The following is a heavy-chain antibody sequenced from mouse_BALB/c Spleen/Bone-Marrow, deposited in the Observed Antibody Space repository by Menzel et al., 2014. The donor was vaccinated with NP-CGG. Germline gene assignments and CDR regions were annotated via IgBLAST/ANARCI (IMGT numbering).Heavy chain of an antibody. D-gene: IGHD1-2*01. Sequence: EVQVVESGGGLVQPGGSMKLSCAASGFTFSDAWMDWVRQSPEKGLEWVAEIRSNSNNHATYYAESVKGRFTISRDDSKSTVYLQMNSLRPEDIGIYYCTDLLRLRRDYWGQGTSVTVSS. CDR3: TDLLRLRRDY. CDR2: IRSNSNNHAT. CDR1: GFTFSDAW. J-gene: IGHJ4*01. V-gene: IGHV6-6*01.